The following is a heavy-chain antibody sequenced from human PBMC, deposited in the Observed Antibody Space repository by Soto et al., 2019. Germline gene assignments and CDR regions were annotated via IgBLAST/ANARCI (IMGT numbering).Heavy chain of an antibody. Sequence: QVQLVESGGGVVQPGRSLRLSCAASGFTFSSYAMHWVRQAPGKGLEWVAVISYDGSNKYYADSVKGRFTISRDNSKNTLYLQMNSLRAEDTAVYYCARGEFVVAWEQRSFDYWGQGTLVTVSS. V-gene: IGHV3-30-3*01. CDR1: GFTFSSYA. J-gene: IGHJ4*02. D-gene: IGHD1-26*01. CDR3: ARGEFVVAWEQRSFDY. CDR2: ISYDGSNK.